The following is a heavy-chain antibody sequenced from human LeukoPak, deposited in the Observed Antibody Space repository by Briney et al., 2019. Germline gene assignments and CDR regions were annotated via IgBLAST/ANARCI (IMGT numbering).Heavy chain of an antibody. CDR3: ARDSAGNDY. Sequence: GGSLRLSCAASGFTFSTYWMSWVRQAPGKGLEWVANIKQDGSEKYYVDSVKGRFTISRDNAKNSLYLQMNSLRAEDTAMCYCARDSAGNDYWGQGTLVTVSS. CDR2: IKQDGSEK. J-gene: IGHJ4*02. V-gene: IGHV3-7*01. D-gene: IGHD6-13*01. CDR1: GFTFSTYW.